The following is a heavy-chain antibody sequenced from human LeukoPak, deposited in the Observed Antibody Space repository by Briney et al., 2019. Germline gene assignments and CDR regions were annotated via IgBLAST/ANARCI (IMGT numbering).Heavy chain of an antibody. V-gene: IGHV3-30*18. CDR1: GFTFSSYG. J-gene: IGHJ4*02. CDR3: AKDGGYFDY. D-gene: IGHD2-15*01. CDR2: ISYDGSNK. Sequence: GGSLRLSCAASGFTFSSYGMHWIRQAPGKGLEWVAVISYDGSNKYYADSVKGRFTISRDNSKNTLYLQMNSLRAEDTAVYYCAKDGGYFDYWGQGTLVTVSS.